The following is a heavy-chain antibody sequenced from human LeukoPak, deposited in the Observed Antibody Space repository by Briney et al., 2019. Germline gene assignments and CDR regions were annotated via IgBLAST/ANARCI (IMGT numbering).Heavy chain of an antibody. V-gene: IGHV6-1*01. CDR3: ATTVETGDAFDI. J-gene: IGHJ3*02. Sequence: SQTLSLTCAISGDSVSSNSAAWSWIRLSPSRGLEWLGRTYYRSKWYNDYAVSVRSRITINPDTSKNLFSLQLNSVTPEDTAEYYCATTVETGDAFDIGGAGTRVSVSS. CDR1: GDSVSSNSAA. D-gene: IGHD1-1*01. CDR2: TYYRSKWYN.